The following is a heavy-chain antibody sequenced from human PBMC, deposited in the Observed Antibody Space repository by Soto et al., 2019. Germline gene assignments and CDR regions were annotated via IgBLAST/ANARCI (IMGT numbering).Heavy chain of an antibody. D-gene: IGHD6-19*01. J-gene: IGHJ4*02. CDR3: ARQYISGWLDY. Sequence: GGSLRLSCAVSGLTFSSHGIHWVRQAPCKGLEWVALIWFDGSNKYYADSVNGRFTISRDNSNNMLYLQMNSLRAEDTAVYYCARQYISGWLDYWGQGTLVTVSS. V-gene: IGHV3-33*01. CDR1: GLTFSSHG. CDR2: IWFDGSNK.